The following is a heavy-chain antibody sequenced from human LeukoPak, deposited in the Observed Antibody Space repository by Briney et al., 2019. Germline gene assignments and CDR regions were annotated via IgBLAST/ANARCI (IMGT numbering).Heavy chain of an antibody. Sequence: PSETLSLTCTVSGGSISSSSYYWGWIRQPPGKGLEWIGSIYYSGSTYYNPSLKSRVTISVDTSKNQFSLKLSSVTAADTAVYYCARVDGLNDYWGQGTLVTVSS. CDR2: IYYSGST. V-gene: IGHV4-39*07. J-gene: IGHJ4*02. CDR1: GGSISSSSYY. CDR3: ARVDGLNDY. D-gene: IGHD5-24*01.